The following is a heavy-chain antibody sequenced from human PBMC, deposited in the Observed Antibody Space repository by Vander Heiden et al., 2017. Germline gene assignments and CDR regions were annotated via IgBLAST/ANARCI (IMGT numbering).Heavy chain of an antibody. CDR1: GLTFSSYG. J-gene: IGHJ4*02. CDR2: ISYDGSNK. D-gene: IGHD6-19*01. CDR3: AKDSVQQWLSLDY. Sequence: QQVESGGGVVQPARSLRLTCAASGLTFSSYGMHWVRQAPGKGLEWVAVISYDGSNKYYADSVKGRFTISRDNSKNTLYLQMNSLRAEDTAVYYCAKDSVQQWLSLDYWGQGTLVTVSS. V-gene: IGHV3-30*18.